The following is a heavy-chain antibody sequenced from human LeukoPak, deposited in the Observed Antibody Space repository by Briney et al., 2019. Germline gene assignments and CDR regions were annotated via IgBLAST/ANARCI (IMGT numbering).Heavy chain of an antibody. Sequence: GRSLRLSCAASGFTFYDYAMHWVRQAPGKGLEWVSGISWNSGSIVYADSVKGRFTISRDNAKNSLYLQMNSLRAEDTALYYCAKAGSYYDSSGHPPGAFDIWGQGTMVTVSS. V-gene: IGHV3-9*01. J-gene: IGHJ3*02. CDR3: AKAGSYYDSSGHPPGAFDI. D-gene: IGHD3-22*01. CDR2: ISWNSGSI. CDR1: GFTFYDYA.